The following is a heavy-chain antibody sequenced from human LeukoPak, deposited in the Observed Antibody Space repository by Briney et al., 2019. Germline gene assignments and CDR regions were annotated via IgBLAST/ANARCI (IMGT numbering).Heavy chain of an antibody. V-gene: IGHV3-23*01. J-gene: IGHJ6*02. CDR2: ISGSGGET. Sequence: PGGSLRLSCAASGFTFSTYSMNWVRQFPGKGLESIAIISGSGGETYYINSVTGRFTISRDNSKQTLFLQMNSLRVEDTAVYYCAKVLSVTKDYWYGLDVWGQGTTVTVSS. D-gene: IGHD4-17*01. CDR1: GFTFSTYS. CDR3: AKVLSVTKDYWYGLDV.